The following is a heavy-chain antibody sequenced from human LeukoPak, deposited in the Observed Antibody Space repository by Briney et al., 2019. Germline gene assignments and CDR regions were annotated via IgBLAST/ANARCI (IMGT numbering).Heavy chain of an antibody. CDR3: AKDISKYSSGWYGFDY. V-gene: IGHV3-9*01. D-gene: IGHD6-19*01. CDR1: GFTFDDYA. CDR2: ISWNSGSI. J-gene: IGHJ4*02. Sequence: QTGRSLRLSCAASGFTFDDYAMHWVRQAPGKGLEWVSGISWNSGSIGYADSVKGRFTISRDNAKNSLYLQMNSLRAEDTALYYCAKDISKYSSGWYGFDYWGQGTLVTVSS.